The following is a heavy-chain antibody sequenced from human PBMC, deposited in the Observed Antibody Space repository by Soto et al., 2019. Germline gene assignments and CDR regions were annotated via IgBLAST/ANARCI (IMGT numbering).Heavy chain of an antibody. CDR2: INPSGGSP. V-gene: IGHV1-46*03. Sequence: ASVKVSSKASGHTFTSNYMHWLCQSPGQGHKWMGIINPSGGSPSYAQKFQGRVTMTRDTSTSTVYMELSSLRSEDTAVYYCARGGIVLVVAATHYFDYWGQGTLVTVSS. CDR1: GHTFTSNY. CDR3: ARGGIVLVVAATHYFDY. D-gene: IGHD2-15*01. J-gene: IGHJ4*02.